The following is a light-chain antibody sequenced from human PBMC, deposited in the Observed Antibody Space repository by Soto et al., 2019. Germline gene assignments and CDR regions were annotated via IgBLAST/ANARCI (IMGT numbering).Light chain of an antibody. CDR3: CSYAGSNTDVV. Sequence: ALTQPASVSGSPGQSITISCTGTSSDVGTYNLVSWYQQHPGKAPKLMIYEDNKRPSGVSNRFSGSKSDNTASLTTSGLQAEDEAVYYCCSYAGSNTDVVFGGGTKLTVL. CDR1: SSDVGTYNL. V-gene: IGLV2-23*01. CDR2: EDN. J-gene: IGLJ2*01.